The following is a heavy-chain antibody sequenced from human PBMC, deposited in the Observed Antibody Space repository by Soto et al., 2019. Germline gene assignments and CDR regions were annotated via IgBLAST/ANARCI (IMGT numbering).Heavy chain of an antibody. V-gene: IGHV4-34*01. CDR1: GGSFSGYY. CDR2: INHSGST. J-gene: IGHJ6*02. Sequence: QVQLQQWGAGLLKPSETLSLTCAVYGGSFSGYYWSWIRQPPGKGLEWIGEINHSGSTNYNPSLKCRVILSVDTSKNQFSLKLSSVTAADTAVYYCARNGSYYDFGSGYYFGGGMDVWGQGTTVTVSS. CDR3: ARNGSYYDFGSGYYFGGGMDV. D-gene: IGHD3-3*01.